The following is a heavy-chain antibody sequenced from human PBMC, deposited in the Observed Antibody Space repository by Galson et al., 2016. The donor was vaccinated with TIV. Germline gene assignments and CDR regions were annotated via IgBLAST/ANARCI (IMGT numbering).Heavy chain of an antibody. CDR1: GGTFSSFV. CDR3: AKCRNTAIDTYYYYSGLDV. Sequence: SVKVSCKASGGTFSSFVVTWVRQAPGQGLEWMGGIIPLFGEAHYAQKFQGRVTISADESTSTVYTELRSLRSGDTAVYYCAKCRNTAIDTYYYYSGLDVWGQGTTVTVSS. CDR2: IIPLFGEA. V-gene: IGHV1-69*13. D-gene: IGHD5-18*01. J-gene: IGHJ6*02.